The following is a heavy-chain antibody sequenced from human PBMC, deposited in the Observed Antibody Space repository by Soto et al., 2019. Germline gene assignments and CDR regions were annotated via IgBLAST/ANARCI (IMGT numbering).Heavy chain of an antibody. CDR1: GGTFSSYA. D-gene: IGHD6-6*01. V-gene: IGHV1-69*01. CDR3: ARDLIAARPEAYYYYGMDV. CDR2: IIPIFGTA. Sequence: QVQLVQSGAEVKKPESSVKVSCKASGGTFSSYAISWVRQAPGQGLEWMGGIIPIFGTANYAQKFQGRVTITADESTSTAYMELSSLRSEDTAVYYCARDLIAARPEAYYYYGMDVWGQGSTVTVSS. J-gene: IGHJ6*02.